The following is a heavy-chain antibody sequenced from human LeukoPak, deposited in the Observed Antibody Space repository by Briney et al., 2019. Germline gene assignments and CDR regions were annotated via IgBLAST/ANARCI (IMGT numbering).Heavy chain of an antibody. CDR2: IYYSGST. CDR3: ARRKGYCSGGSRYNWFDP. Sequence: PSETLSLTCTVSGGSISSSSYYWGWIRQPPGKGLEWIGSIYYSGSTYYNPSLKSRVTISVDTSKNQFSLKLSSVTAADTAVYYCARRKGYCSGGSRYNWFDPWGQGALVTVSS. CDR1: GGSISSSSYY. J-gene: IGHJ5*02. D-gene: IGHD2-15*01. V-gene: IGHV4-39*01.